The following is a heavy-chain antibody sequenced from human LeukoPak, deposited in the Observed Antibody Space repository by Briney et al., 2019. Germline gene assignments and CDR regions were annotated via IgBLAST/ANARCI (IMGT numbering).Heavy chain of an antibody. J-gene: IGHJ4*02. CDR2: ISSSSSTI. CDR3: ARDSSGY. CDR1: GFTFSSYS. Sequence: GGSLRLSCAASGFTFSSYSMNWVRQAPGKGLEWVSYISSSSSTIYYADSVKGRFTISRDNAKNSLYLQMNSLRAEDTAVYYCARDSSGYWGQGTLVTVSS. V-gene: IGHV3-48*01. D-gene: IGHD6-25*01.